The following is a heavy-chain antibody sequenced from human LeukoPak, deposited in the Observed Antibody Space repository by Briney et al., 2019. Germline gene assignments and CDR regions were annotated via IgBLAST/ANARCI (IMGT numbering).Heavy chain of an antibody. Sequence: GGSLRLSCAASGFIFSNYWMSWVRQAPGKGLECVATIKLDGSEKYYVDSVKGRFTTSRDNTKNSLYLQMNSLRAEDTGVYYCARDPGKRGYSGYDYFDYWGQGTLVTVSS. J-gene: IGHJ4*02. CDR1: GFIFSNYW. V-gene: IGHV3-7*01. D-gene: IGHD5-12*01. CDR2: IKLDGSEK. CDR3: ARDPGKRGYSGYDYFDY.